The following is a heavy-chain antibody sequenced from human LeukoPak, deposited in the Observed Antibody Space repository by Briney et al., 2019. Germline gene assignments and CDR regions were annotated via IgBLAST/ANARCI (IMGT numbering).Heavy chain of an antibody. CDR3: AKDPNVDYYDSSGYVDY. D-gene: IGHD3-22*01. J-gene: IGHJ4*02. V-gene: IGHV3-30*18. CDR1: GFTFSAYG. Sequence: GGSLRLSCTASGFTFSAYGMHWVRQAPGKGLEWVAVISYDGSNKYYADSVKGRFTISRDNSKNTLYLQMNSLRAEDTAVYYCAKDPNVDYYDSSGYVDYWGQGTLVTVSS. CDR2: ISYDGSNK.